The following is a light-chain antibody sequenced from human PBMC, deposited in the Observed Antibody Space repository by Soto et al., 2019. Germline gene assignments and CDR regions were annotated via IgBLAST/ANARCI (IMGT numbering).Light chain of an antibody. V-gene: IGLV2-14*01. CDR2: EVS. CDR1: SSDVGGYDY. CDR3: SSYRRSSSWV. J-gene: IGLJ3*02. Sequence: QSALTQPASVSGSPGQSITISCTGTSSDVGGYDYVSWYQHHPGKAPKLMIYEVSNRPSGVSNRFSGSKSGNTASLTISGLQAEDEADYYCSSYRRSSSWVFGGGTKLTAL.